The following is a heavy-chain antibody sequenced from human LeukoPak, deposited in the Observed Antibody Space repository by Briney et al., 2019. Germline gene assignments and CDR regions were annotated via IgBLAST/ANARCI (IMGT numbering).Heavy chain of an antibody. J-gene: IGHJ2*01. Sequence: SETLSLTCTVSGGSISSYYWSWIRQPPGKGLEWIGYIYYSGSTNYNPSLKSRVTISVDTFKDQFSLKLSSVTAADTAVYYCARDMKYQPSGFDLWGRGTLVTVSS. D-gene: IGHD2-2*01. V-gene: IGHV4-59*01. CDR2: IYYSGST. CDR3: ARDMKYQPSGFDL. CDR1: GGSISSYY.